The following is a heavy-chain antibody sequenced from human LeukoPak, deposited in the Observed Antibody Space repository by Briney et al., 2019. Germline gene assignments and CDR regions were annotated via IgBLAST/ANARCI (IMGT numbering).Heavy chain of an antibody. CDR2: IFGSGGSP. CDR3: GKTTVGYSSGQKPAWPVDY. Sequence: ESAGSLRLSCEASGFTFGSHAMYWVRQAPGKGLEWVAGIFGSGGSPHYADSVKGRSTISRDNSRNTVYLQINRLRADDTAVYYCGKTTVGYSSGQKPAWPVDYWGQGTLVTVSS. V-gene: IGHV3-23*01. J-gene: IGHJ4*02. CDR1: GFTFGSHA. D-gene: IGHD5-18*01.